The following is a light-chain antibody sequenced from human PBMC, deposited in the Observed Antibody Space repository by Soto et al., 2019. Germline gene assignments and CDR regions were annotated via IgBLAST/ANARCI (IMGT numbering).Light chain of an antibody. Sequence: QSVLTQPASVSGSPGQSITISCTGTSSDVGGYNYVSWYQQHPGKVPKLLIYEVSNRPSGVSDRVSGSKSGNTASLTISGLQAEDEADYYCSSYSTSSTLVVFGGGTKLTVL. V-gene: IGLV2-14*01. CDR2: EVS. J-gene: IGLJ2*01. CDR3: SSYSTSSTLVV. CDR1: SSDVGGYNY.